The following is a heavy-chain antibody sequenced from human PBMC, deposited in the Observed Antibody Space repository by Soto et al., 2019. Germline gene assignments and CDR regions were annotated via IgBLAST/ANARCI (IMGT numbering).Heavy chain of an antibody. Sequence: GASVRVSCKASGYTFTSYGISWVRQAPGQGLEWMGWISAYNGNTNYAQKLQGRVTMTTDTSTSTAYMELRSLRSDDTAVYYCARSELADTAMPPGAKYYFDYWGQGTLVTVSS. J-gene: IGHJ4*02. CDR3: ARSELADTAMPPGAKYYFDY. CDR2: ISAYNGNT. D-gene: IGHD5-18*01. CDR1: GYTFTSYG. V-gene: IGHV1-18*01.